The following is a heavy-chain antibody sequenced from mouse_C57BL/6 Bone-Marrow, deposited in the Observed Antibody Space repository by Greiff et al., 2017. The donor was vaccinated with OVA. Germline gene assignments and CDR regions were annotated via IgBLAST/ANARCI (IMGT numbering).Heavy chain of an antibody. CDR1: GFNIKDDY. V-gene: IGHV14-4*01. Sequence: EVKLQQSGAELVRPGASVKLSCTASGFNIKDDYMHWVKQRPEQGLEWIGWIDPENGDTEYASKFQGKATITADTSSNTAYLQLSSLTSEDTAVYYCTELLYFDYWGQGTTLTVSS. J-gene: IGHJ2*01. CDR2: IDPENGDT. CDR3: TELLYFDY.